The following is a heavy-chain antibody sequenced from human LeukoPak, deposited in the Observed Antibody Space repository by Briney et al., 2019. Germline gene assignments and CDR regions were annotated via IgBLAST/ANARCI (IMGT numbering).Heavy chain of an antibody. CDR1: GFTFSSYG. D-gene: IGHD3-10*01. CDR2: ISYDGSNK. J-gene: IGHJ6*02. CDR3: ANDTPLMVRGVIGYYGMDV. Sequence: GGSLRLSCAASGFTFSSYGMHWVRQAPGKGLEWVAVISYDGSNKYYADSVKGRFTISRDNSKNTLYLQMNSLRAEDTAVYYCANDTPLMVRGVIGYYGMDVWGQGTTVTVSS. V-gene: IGHV3-30*18.